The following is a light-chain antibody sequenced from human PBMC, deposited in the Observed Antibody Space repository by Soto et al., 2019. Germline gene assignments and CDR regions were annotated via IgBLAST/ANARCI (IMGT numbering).Light chain of an antibody. CDR1: QSVSNNY. V-gene: IGKV3-20*01. CDR2: GAS. Sequence: EIVLTQSPGTLSLSPGERATLSCRASQSVSNNYLAWYQQKPGQASRLLIYGASNRATGIPDRFSGSGSGTGFTLTISRLEPEDFAVYYCQQYGSSGTFGQGTKVDIK. CDR3: QQYGSSGT. J-gene: IGKJ1*01.